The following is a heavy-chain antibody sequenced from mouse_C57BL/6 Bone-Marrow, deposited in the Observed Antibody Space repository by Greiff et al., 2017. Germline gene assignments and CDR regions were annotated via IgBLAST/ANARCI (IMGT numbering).Heavy chain of an antibody. J-gene: IGHJ2*01. D-gene: IGHD1-1*01. CDR1: GFNIQNTY. V-gene: IGHV14-3*01. CDR3: ARDYYCSRPLYSFDY. Sequence: EVQLQQSVAELVRPGASVKLSCTASGFNIQNTYMHWVKQRPEQGLEWIGRIDPANGNTKYAPKFQGKATITADTSSNTAYLQLSSLTSEDTAIYYCARDYYCSRPLYSFDYWGQGTTLTVSS. CDR2: IDPANGNT.